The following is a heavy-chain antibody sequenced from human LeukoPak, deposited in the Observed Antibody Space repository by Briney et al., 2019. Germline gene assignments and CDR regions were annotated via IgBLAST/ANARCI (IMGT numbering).Heavy chain of an antibody. Sequence: GGSLRLSCAASGFTFSSYAMSWVRQAPGKGLEWVSAISGSGDGTYYGDSVKGRFTISRDNSKNTLYLQMNSLRAEDTAVYYCAKTRPLDSSSWSHGDYWGQGTLVTVSS. CDR2: ISGSGDGT. CDR3: AKTRPLDSSSWSHGDY. V-gene: IGHV3-23*01. D-gene: IGHD6-13*01. J-gene: IGHJ4*02. CDR1: GFTFSSYA.